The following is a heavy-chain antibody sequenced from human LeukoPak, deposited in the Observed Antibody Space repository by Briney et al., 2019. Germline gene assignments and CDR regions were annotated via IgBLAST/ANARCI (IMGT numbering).Heavy chain of an antibody. D-gene: IGHD6-19*01. CDR1: GFSFSRYA. Sequence: GGSLRLSCAASGFSFSRYAMHWVRQAPGKGLEWVTLIRYDGNNKYYAGSVKGRFIISRDNSRNTLYLEMNSLRAEDTAVYYCAKTGSGWFADWGQGTLVTVSS. V-gene: IGHV3-30*02. CDR2: IRYDGNNK. CDR3: AKTGSGWFAD. J-gene: IGHJ4*02.